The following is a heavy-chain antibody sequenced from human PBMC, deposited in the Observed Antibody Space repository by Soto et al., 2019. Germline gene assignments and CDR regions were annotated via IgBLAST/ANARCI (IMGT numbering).Heavy chain of an antibody. Sequence: PPETLSLTCTVSGDSITSCDYYWSCVRQPPEKRLEWIRYIFYSGSTYYKAPLKSRVTISLDMSRNQFSLMLTSVTGGEAGVYYCSSAEVAVAGSGWFFAWGEVSLV. J-gene: IGHJ4*01. CDR1: GDSITSCDYY. CDR3: SSAEVAVAGSGWFFA. D-gene: IGHD6-19*01. CDR2: IFYSGST. V-gene: IGHV4-30-4*01.